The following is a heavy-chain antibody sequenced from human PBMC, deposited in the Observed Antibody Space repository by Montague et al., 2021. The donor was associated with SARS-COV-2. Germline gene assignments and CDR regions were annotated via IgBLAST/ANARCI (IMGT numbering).Heavy chain of an antibody. V-gene: IGHV3-64*01. D-gene: IGHD6-6*01. CDR1: GFTFSSYA. CDR2: ISSNGGST. CDR3: ARTRIAARPYFDY. J-gene: IGHJ4*02. Sequence: SLRLSCAASGFTFSSYAMHWVRQAPGKGLESVSAISSNGGSTYYANSVKGRFTISRDNSKNTLYLQMGSLRAEDMAVYYCARTRIAARPYFDYWGQGTLVTVSS.